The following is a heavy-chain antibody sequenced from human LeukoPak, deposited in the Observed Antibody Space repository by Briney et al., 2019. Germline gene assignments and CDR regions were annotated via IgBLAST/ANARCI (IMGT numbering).Heavy chain of an antibody. CDR1: GSTFSSYS. J-gene: IGHJ4*02. V-gene: IGHV3-21*01. CDR2: ISSSSSYI. D-gene: IGHD5-18*01. CDR3: ARGLSLVDTAMVDY. Sequence: GGSLRLSCAASGSTFSSYSMNWVRQAPGKGLEWVSSISSSSSYIYYADSVKGRFTISGDNAKNSLYLQMNSLRAEDTAAYYCARGLSLVDTAMVDYWGQGTLVTVSS.